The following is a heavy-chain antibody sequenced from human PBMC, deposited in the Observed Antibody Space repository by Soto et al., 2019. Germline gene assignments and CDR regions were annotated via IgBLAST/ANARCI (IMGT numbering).Heavy chain of an antibody. D-gene: IGHD2-2*01. CDR1: GYTFTSYD. V-gene: IGHV1-8*01. CDR2: MNPNSGNT. Sequence: ASVKVSCKASGYTFTSYDINWVRQATGQGLEWMGWMNPNSGNTGYAQKFQGRVTMTRNTSISTAYMELSSLRSEDTAVYYCARGGLGYCSSTSCYAVRSFDAFDIWGQGTMVTVSS. CDR3: ARGGLGYCSSTSCYAVRSFDAFDI. J-gene: IGHJ3*02.